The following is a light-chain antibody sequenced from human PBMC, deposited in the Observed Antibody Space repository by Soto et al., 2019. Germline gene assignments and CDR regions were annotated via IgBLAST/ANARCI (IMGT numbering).Light chain of an antibody. J-gene: IGKJ1*01. Sequence: DIQMTQSPSTLSAYVGDKDTITCRASHSFSSWLAWYQQKPWTAPKLLIYKASTLQTGVPSRFSGSGSGTEFTLTISSLQPDDFATYYCQQYNDNWTFGQGTKVDIK. CDR3: QQYNDNWT. CDR1: HSFSSW. CDR2: KAS. V-gene: IGKV1-5*03.